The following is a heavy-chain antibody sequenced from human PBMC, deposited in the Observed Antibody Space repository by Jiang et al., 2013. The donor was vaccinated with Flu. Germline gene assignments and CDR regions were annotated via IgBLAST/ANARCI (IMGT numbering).Heavy chain of an antibody. D-gene: IGHD7-27*01. CDR2: IDPSDSYT. V-gene: IGHV5-10-1*01. Sequence: GAEVKKPGESLRISCKGSGYSFTSYWISWVRQMPGKGLEWMGRIDPSDSYTNYSPSFQGHVTISADKSISTAYLQWSSLKASDTAMYYCARQDGTNWGSADPQSPEIDYWGQGTLVTVSS. J-gene: IGHJ4*02. CDR1: GYSFTSYW. CDR3: ARQDGTNWGSADPQSPEIDY.